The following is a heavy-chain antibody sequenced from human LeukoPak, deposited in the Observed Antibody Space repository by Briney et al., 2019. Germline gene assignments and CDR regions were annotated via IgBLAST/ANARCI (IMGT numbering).Heavy chain of an antibody. D-gene: IGHD2-8*01. CDR3: AIDIVLMVYAPYYYGMDV. V-gene: IGHV1-69*01. CDR2: IIPIFGTA. CDR1: GGTFSSYA. Sequence: SVKVSCKASGGTFSSYAISWVRQAPGQGLEWMGGIIPIFGTANYAQKFQGRVTITADESTSTAYVELSSLRSEDTAVYYCAIDIVLMVYAPYYYGMDVWGQGTTVTVSS. J-gene: IGHJ6*02.